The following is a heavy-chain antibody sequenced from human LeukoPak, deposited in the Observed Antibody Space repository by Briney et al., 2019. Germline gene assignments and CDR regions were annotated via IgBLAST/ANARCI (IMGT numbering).Heavy chain of an antibody. V-gene: IGHV3-48*03. CDR1: GFTFSSYE. CDR2: ISSSGSTI. D-gene: IGHD5-18*01. CDR3: AKTALYYYYYMDV. J-gene: IGHJ6*03. Sequence: GGSLRLSCAASGFTFSSYEMNWVRQAPGKGLEWVSYISSSGSTIYYADSVKGRFTISRDNSKNTLYLQMNSLRAEDTAVYYCAKTALYYYYYMDVWGKGTTVTVSS.